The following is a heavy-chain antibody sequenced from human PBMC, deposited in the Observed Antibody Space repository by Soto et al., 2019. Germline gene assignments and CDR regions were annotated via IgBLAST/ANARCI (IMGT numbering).Heavy chain of an antibody. CDR3: ARHWGEYYGRTPYWYFDL. J-gene: IGHJ2*01. Sequence: ASVKVSCKASGYTFTSYCISWVRQAPGQGLEWMGWISAYNGNTNYAQKLQGRVTMTTDTSTSTAYMELRSLRSDDTAVYYCARHWGEYYGRTPYWYFDLWGRGTLVTVSS. D-gene: IGHD3-10*01. CDR1: GYTFTSYC. V-gene: IGHV1-18*01. CDR2: ISAYNGNT.